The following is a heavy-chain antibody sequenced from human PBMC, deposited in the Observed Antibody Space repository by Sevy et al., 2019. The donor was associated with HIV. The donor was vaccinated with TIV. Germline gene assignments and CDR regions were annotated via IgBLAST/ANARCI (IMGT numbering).Heavy chain of an antibody. V-gene: IGHV4-59*01. CDR3: VRGDYELDY. CDR2: IYYSGST. D-gene: IGHD4-17*01. Sequence: SETLSLTCTVSGGSISSYYWSWIRQPPGKGLEWIGYIYYSGSTNYNPSLKSRVTISVDTSKNQFSLKLSSVTAADTAVYYCVRGDYELDYWGQGTLVTVSS. CDR1: GGSISSYY. J-gene: IGHJ4*02.